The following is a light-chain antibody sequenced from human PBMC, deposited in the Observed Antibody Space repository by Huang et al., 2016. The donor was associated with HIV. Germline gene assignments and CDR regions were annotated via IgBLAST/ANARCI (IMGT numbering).Light chain of an antibody. CDR2: TAS. V-gene: IGKV1-5*03. CDR3: QQYHAFFPVT. Sequence: DIQMTQSPSTLSASVGDRVTITCRASQSVGSWLAWYQQRPGKAPKLLIYTASSLEPGVPSRFSGSGSGTEFTLTISSLQPDDFATYYCQQYHAFFPVTFGQGTKLEIK. CDR1: QSVGSW. J-gene: IGKJ2*01.